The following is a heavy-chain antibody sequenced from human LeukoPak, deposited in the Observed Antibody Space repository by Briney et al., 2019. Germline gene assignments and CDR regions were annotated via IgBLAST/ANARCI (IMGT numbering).Heavy chain of an antibody. CDR2: IRYDGSNK. J-gene: IGHJ4*02. CDR1: GFTFRSYG. Sequence: AGGSLRLSCAASGFTFRSYGMHWVRQAPGKGLEWVAFIRYDGSNKYYADSVKGRFTISRDNSKNTLYLQMNSLRAEDTAVYYCAKDGVPSRYFGRSYFDYWGQGTLVTVSS. D-gene: IGHD2-8*01. CDR3: AKDGVPSRYFGRSYFDY. V-gene: IGHV3-30*02.